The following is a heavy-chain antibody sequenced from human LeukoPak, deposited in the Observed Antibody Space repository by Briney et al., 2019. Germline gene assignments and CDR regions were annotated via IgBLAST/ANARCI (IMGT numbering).Heavy chain of an antibody. V-gene: IGHV4-34*01. J-gene: IGHJ6*04. CDR1: GGSFSGYY. CDR3: ARGWVVVAATLYRYYYYGMDV. CDR2: INHSGST. D-gene: IGHD2-15*01. Sequence: PSETPSLTCAVYGGSFSGYYWSWIRQPPGKGLEWIGEINHSGSTNYNPSLKSRVTISVDTSKNQFSLKLSSVTAADTAVYYCARGWVVVAATLYRYYYYGMDVWGKGTTVTVSS.